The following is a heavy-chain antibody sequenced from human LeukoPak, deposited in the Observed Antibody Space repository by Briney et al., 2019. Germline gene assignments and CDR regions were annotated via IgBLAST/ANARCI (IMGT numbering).Heavy chain of an antibody. V-gene: IGHV3-7*04. D-gene: IGHD2-21*02. CDR3: ARDRGVTAVY. J-gene: IGHJ4*02. Sequence: GVSLRLSCAASEFTFSTYWMSWVRQAPGKGLERVANINHNGSDKNYMGSVKGRLTISRDNAKNALYLQMNNLRAEDTAMYYCARDRGVTAVYWGQGTLVTVSS. CDR1: EFTFSTYW. CDR2: INHNGSDK.